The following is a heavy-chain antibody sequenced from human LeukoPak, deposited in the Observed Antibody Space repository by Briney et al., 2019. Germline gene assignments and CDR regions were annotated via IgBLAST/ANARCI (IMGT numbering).Heavy chain of an antibody. CDR1: GFTLDDYA. J-gene: IGHJ5*02. Sequence: GGSLRLSCAASGFTLDDYAMHWVRQAPGKGLEWVSGISWNSGSIGYADSVKGRFTISRDNAKNSLYLQMNSLRAEDTALYYCAKDIGWEPTNNWFDPWGQGTLVTVSS. D-gene: IGHD1-26*01. CDR2: ISWNSGSI. V-gene: IGHV3-9*01. CDR3: AKDIGWEPTNNWFDP.